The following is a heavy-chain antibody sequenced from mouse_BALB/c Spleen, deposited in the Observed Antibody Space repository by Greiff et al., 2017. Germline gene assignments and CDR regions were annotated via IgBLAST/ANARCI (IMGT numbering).Heavy chain of an antibody. CDR3: TRRELVYAMDY. D-gene: IGHD4-1*01. Sequence: QVQLQQSGAELVRPGASVTLSCKASGYTFTDYEMHWVKQTPVHGLEWIGAIDPETGGTAYNQKFKGKATLTADKSSSTAYMELRSLTSEDSAVYYCTRRELVYAMDYWGQGTSVTVSS. V-gene: IGHV1-15*01. J-gene: IGHJ4*01. CDR1: GYTFTDYE. CDR2: IDPETGGT.